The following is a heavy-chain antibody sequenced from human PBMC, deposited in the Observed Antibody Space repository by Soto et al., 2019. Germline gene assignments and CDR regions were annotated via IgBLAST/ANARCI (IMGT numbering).Heavy chain of an antibody. J-gene: IGHJ6*02. V-gene: IGHV3-33*01. CDR2: FSYDGNNK. D-gene: IGHD6-13*01. CDR1: GFPFTNYG. CDR3: ARARLAGDSTSTWGEESYYHCAMDV. Sequence: QVQLVESGGGVVQPGRSLRLSCEASGFPFTNYGMHWVRQAPGKGLEWVAVFSYDGNNKDYADSVRGRFTISRDNSKNTLCLQMNSLGVEDTGVYYCARARLAGDSTSTWGEESYYHCAMDVWGQGTRVTVSS.